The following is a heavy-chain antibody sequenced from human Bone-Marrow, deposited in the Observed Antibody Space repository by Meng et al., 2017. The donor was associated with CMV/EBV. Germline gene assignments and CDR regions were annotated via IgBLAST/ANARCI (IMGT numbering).Heavy chain of an antibody. CDR2: IDPSGDNT. Sequence: ASVKVSCKASGYTFIDYYLHWVRQAPGQGLEWMGIIDPSGDNTRYAQKFQDRVTMTRDTSTSTVYLELSSLTSDDTAVYYCARFTYSSRWSGDYWGQGTLVTVPS. D-gene: IGHD6-19*01. CDR1: GYTFIDYY. CDR3: ARFTYSSRWSGDY. J-gene: IGHJ4*02. V-gene: IGHV1-46*01.